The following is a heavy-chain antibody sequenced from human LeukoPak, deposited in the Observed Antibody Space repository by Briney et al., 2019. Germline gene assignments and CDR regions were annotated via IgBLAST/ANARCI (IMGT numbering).Heavy chain of an antibody. CDR1: GFTLSNYA. J-gene: IGHJ4*02. CDR3: ARVARLSDYYDSSGYSRGGYFDY. V-gene: IGHV3-30-3*01. CDR2: ISSGGSNE. D-gene: IGHD3-22*01. Sequence: PGGSLRLSCAASGFTLSNYAMRWVRQAPGKGLEWVTVISSGGSNEYYADSVKGRFTISRDNSKNTLYLQMNSLRAEDTAVYYCARVARLSDYYDSSGYSRGGYFDYWGQGTLVTVSS.